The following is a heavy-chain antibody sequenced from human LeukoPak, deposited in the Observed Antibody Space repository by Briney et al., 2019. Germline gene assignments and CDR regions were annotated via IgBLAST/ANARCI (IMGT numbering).Heavy chain of an antibody. D-gene: IGHD1-14*01. CDR2: IYYSGST. Sequence: PSETLSLTCTVPGGSISSYYWSWIRQPPGQGLEWVGYIYYSGSTNYNPSLKSRVTISVHTSKNQFSLKLSSVTAADTAVYYCAITGLAEGSTEYFQHWGQGTLVTVSS. J-gene: IGHJ1*01. CDR3: AITGLAEGSTEYFQH. CDR1: GGSISSYY. V-gene: IGHV4-59*12.